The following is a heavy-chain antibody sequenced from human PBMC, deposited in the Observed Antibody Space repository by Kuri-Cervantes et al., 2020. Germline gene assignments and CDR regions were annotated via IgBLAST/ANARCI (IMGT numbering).Heavy chain of an antibody. J-gene: IGHJ4*02. CDR2: IIPIFGTA. Sequence: SVKVSCKASGGTFSSYAISWVRQAPGQGLEWMGGIIPIFGTANYAQKFQGRVTITADKSTSTAYMELSSLRSEGTAVYYCATGVVAATPGFVYWGQGTLVTVSS. D-gene: IGHD2-15*01. CDR1: GGTFSSYA. V-gene: IGHV1-69*06. CDR3: ATGVVAATPGFVY.